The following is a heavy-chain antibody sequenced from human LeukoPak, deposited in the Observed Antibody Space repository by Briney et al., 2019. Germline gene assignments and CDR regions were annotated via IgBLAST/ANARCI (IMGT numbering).Heavy chain of an antibody. D-gene: IGHD6-13*01. V-gene: IGHV4-59*01. Sequence: PSETLSLTCTVSGGSISSYYWSWIRQPPGKGLEWIGYIYYSGSTNYNPSLKSRVTISVDTSKNQLSLKLSSVTAADTAVYYCARGPKQQLVRRPIFFDYWGQGTLVTVSS. CDR3: ARGPKQQLVRRPIFFDY. CDR2: IYYSGST. CDR1: GGSISSYY. J-gene: IGHJ4*02.